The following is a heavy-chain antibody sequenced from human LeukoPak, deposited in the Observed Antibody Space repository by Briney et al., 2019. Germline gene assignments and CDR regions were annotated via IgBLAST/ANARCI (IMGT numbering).Heavy chain of an antibody. J-gene: IGHJ4*02. V-gene: IGHV3-7*01. CDR3: ARERWLQLRRYFDY. CDR1: GFTFSSYE. Sequence: GGSLRLSCAATGFTFSSYEMTWVRQAPGKGLERVPNIKQDGSEKYYVDSVKRRFTISRDNAKNSPYLQMNSLRVEDTAVYYCARERWLQLRRYFDYWGQGTLVTVSS. CDR2: IKQDGSEK. D-gene: IGHD5-24*01.